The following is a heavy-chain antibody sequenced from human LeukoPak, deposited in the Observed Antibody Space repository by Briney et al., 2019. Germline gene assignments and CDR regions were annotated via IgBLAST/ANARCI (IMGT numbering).Heavy chain of an antibody. D-gene: IGHD6-19*01. CDR3: ARGPRRSGWRDY. Sequence: SETLSLTCAVYGGSFSGYYWSWIRQPPGKGLEWIGEINHSGSTNYNPSLKSRVTISVDTSKNQFSLKLSSVTAADTAVYYCARGPRRSGWRDYWGQGTLATVSS. CDR2: INHSGST. CDR1: GGSFSGYY. V-gene: IGHV4-34*01. J-gene: IGHJ4*02.